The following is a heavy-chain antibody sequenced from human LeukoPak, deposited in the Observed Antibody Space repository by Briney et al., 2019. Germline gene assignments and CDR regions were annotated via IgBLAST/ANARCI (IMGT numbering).Heavy chain of an antibody. CDR2: IKQDGSEK. CDR3: ARGGAAPDY. Sequence: GGSLRLSCAASGFTFSSYWMSWVRQAPGKGLEWVANIKQDGSEKYYGDSVKGRFTISRDNAKNSLYLQINSLRAEDTAVYFCARGGAAPDYWGQGTLVTVSS. D-gene: IGHD1-26*01. J-gene: IGHJ4*02. CDR1: GFTFSSYW. V-gene: IGHV3-7*01.